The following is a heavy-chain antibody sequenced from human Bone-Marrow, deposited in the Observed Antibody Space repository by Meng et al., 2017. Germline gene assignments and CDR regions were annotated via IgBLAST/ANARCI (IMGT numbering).Heavy chain of an antibody. CDR2: IVSDGGIT. Sequence: GEALKISWGSSGFNFGDYQMHWVRQSPGKGLEWISRIVSDGGITNYADSVKGRFTISRDNDKNTLYLQMTSLGADDTAVYYCARDLGWVLFDYWGQGALVTVSS. V-gene: IGHV3-74*01. J-gene: IGHJ4*02. D-gene: IGHD3-3*01. CDR1: GFNFGDYQ. CDR3: ARDLGWVLFDY.